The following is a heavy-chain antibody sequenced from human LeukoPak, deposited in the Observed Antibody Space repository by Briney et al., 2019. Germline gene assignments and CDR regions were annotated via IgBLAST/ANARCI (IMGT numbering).Heavy chain of an antibody. CDR3: ARMSYYDSSGDNWFDP. D-gene: IGHD3-22*01. CDR1: GYIFTDYY. Sequence: ASVKVSCKASGYIFTDYYMHWVRQAPGQELGWMGRINPNSGNTGYAQKFQGRVTMTRDTSISTAYMELSSLRSEDTAVYYCARMSYYDSSGDNWFDPWGQGTLVTVSS. J-gene: IGHJ5*02. V-gene: IGHV1/OR15-1*04. CDR2: INPNSGNT.